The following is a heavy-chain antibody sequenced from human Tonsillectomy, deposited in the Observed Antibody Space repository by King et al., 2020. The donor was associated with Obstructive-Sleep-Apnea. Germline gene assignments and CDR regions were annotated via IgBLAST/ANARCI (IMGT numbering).Heavy chain of an antibody. V-gene: IGHV1-69*10. Sequence: QLVQSGAEVKKPGSSVKVSCKASGGTFSSYAISWVRQAPGQGLEWMGGIIPILGIANYAQKFQGRVTITADQSTSTAYMELSSLRSEDTAVYYCARGYSSSREAAFDIWGQGTMVTVSS. CDR1: GGTFSSYA. CDR2: IIPILGIA. CDR3: ARGYSSSREAAFDI. J-gene: IGHJ3*02. D-gene: IGHD6-13*01.